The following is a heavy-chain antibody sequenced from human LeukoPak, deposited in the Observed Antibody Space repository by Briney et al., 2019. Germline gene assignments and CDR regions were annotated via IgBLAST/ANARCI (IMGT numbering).Heavy chain of an antibody. CDR3: SSYQLPDDY. CDR2: ISSNGRTI. J-gene: IGHJ4*02. CDR1: GFTVSSNY. V-gene: IGHV3-11*04. Sequence: GGSLRLSCAASGFTVSSNYMSWIRQAPGKGLEWVSYISSNGRTIYYADSVKGRFTISRDNAKNSLYLQMNSLRAEDTAVYYCSSYQLPDDYWGQGTLVTVSS. D-gene: IGHD2-2*01.